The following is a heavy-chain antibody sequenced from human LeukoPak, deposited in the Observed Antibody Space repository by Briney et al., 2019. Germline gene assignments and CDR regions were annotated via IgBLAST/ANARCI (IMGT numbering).Heavy chain of an antibody. J-gene: IGHJ5*02. CDR1: GFTFSTYA. CDR3: ARDCPSGFTCYSWGP. V-gene: IGHV3-23*01. Sequence: PGGSLRLSCEASGFTFSTYAMSWVRQAPGKGPEWASAVSGSVDTTYYADSVKGRFTISRDNSKNTLYLQMNSLIAEDTAVYYCARDCPSGFTCYSWGPWGQGTLVTVSS. CDR2: VSGSVDTT. D-gene: IGHD2-15*01.